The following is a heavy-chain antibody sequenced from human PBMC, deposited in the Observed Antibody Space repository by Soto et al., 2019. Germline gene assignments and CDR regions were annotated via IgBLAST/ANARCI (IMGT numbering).Heavy chain of an antibody. V-gene: IGHV4-59*01. CDR1: GGSIRDSY. CDR3: ARVGHLNVYYGSDY. J-gene: IGHJ4*02. D-gene: IGHD1-26*01. CDR2: VSSSGTT. Sequence: QVQLQASGPGLVKPSETLSLICTVSGGSIRDSYWTWIRQPPGKGLEWIGYVSSSGTTKYSPSLSIRVTMSVDTTKNQFSLKVNSVTTADTAVYYCARVGHLNVYYGSDYWGQGILVTVSS.